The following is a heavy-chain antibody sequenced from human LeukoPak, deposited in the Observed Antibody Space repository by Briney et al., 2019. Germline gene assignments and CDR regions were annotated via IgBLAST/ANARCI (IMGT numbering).Heavy chain of an antibody. Sequence: GGSLRLSCAVCGFTFSGFCMSWSRQAPGKGLEWVGRIKPKTDGETTEYAAPVKDRFSISRDDSKSMMYLQMNSLKTEDTAVYYCITPLPYSAQGGQGTLVTVSS. CDR3: ITPLPYSAQ. CDR2: IKPKTDGETT. CDR1: GFTFSGFC. V-gene: IGHV3-15*01. D-gene: IGHD2-21*01. J-gene: IGHJ4*02.